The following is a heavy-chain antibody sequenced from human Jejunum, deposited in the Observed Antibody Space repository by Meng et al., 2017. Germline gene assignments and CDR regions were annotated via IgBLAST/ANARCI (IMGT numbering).Heavy chain of an antibody. CDR1: GFMFSDQY. Sequence: VGSGGGWVKPGGSLTLSCAASGFMFSDQYMSWIRQAPGKGLEWVSHISSGSGVYYADSVKGRFTISRDNAKNSLYLQMDSLRADDTAVYYCARVRTGRLLVDHWGQGTLVTVSS. CDR2: ISSGSGV. D-gene: IGHD1-14*01. CDR3: ARVRTGRLLVDH. V-gene: IGHV3-11*01. J-gene: IGHJ4*02.